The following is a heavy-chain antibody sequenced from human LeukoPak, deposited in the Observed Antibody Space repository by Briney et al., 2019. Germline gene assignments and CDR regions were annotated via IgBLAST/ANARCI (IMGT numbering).Heavy chain of an antibody. CDR2: INAGNGNT. CDR1: GYTFTSYA. Sequence: ASVKVSCTASGYTFTSYAMHWVRQAPGQRLEWMGWINAGNGNTKYSQEFQGRVTITRDTSASTAYMELSSLRSEDMAVYYCVRDSYSYGYGFDYWGQGTLVTVSS. V-gene: IGHV1-3*03. J-gene: IGHJ4*02. D-gene: IGHD5-18*01. CDR3: VRDSYSYGYGFDY.